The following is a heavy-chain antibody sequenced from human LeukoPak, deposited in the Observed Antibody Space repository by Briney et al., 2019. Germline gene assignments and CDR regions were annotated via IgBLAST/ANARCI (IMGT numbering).Heavy chain of an antibody. CDR2: IKQDGSEK. CDR1: GFTFSSYW. J-gene: IGHJ5*02. D-gene: IGHD6-19*01. Sequence: GGSLRLSCEVSGFTFSSYWMSWVRQAPGKGLEWVAKIKQDGSEKYYVDSVKGRFTISRDNAKNSLYLQMNSLRAEDTAVYYCARDNGSGWYPNWFDPWGQGTLVTVSS. CDR3: ARDNGSGWYPNWFDP. V-gene: IGHV3-7*01.